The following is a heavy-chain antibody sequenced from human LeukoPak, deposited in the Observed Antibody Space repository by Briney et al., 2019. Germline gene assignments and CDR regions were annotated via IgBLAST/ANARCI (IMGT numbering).Heavy chain of an antibody. J-gene: IGHJ6*03. D-gene: IGHD6-13*01. CDR2: INPNSGGT. V-gene: IGHV1-2*02. Sequence: GASVKVSCKASGYTFTGYYMHWVRQAPGQGLEWVGWINPNSGGTNYAQKFQGRVTMTRDTSISTAYMELSRLRSEDTAVYYCARASIAAPGHYYYYYMDVWGKGTTVTVSS. CDR1: GYTFTGYY. CDR3: ARASIAAPGHYYYYYMDV.